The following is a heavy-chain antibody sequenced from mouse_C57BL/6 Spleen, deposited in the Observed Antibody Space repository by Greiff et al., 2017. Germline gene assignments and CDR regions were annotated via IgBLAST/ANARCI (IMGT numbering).Heavy chain of an antibody. CDR1: GFNIKDDY. V-gene: IGHV14-4*01. CDR2: IDPENGDT. D-gene: IGHD2-14*01. Sequence: VQLQQSGAELVRPGASVKLSCTASGFNIKDDYMHWVKQRPDQGLEWIGWIDPENGDTEYASKFQGKATITADTSSNTAYLQLSSLTSEDTAVYYCTTPYYRSFWGQGTLVTVSA. J-gene: IGHJ3*01. CDR3: TTPYYRSF.